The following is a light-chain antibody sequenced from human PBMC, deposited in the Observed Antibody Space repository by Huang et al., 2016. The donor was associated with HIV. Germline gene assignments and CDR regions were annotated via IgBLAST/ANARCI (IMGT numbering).Light chain of an antibody. CDR1: QSLVYNDGNTY. J-gene: IGKJ1*01. Sequence: DVVMTQSPLSLPVTLGQPASISCRSSQSLVYNDGNTYLNWFQQTPGQSPRRLIYKVSNRDSGVPDRFSGSGSGTDFTLKISRMEAEDVGVYYCMQGTHWRTFGQGTKVEIK. CDR3: MQGTHWRT. V-gene: IGKV2-30*01. CDR2: KVS.